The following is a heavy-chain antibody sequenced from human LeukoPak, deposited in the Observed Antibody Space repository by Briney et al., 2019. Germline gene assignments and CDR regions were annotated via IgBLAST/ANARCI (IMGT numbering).Heavy chain of an antibody. V-gene: IGHV3-21*01. J-gene: IGHJ5*02. CDR3: ARDLIGTTGDWFDP. CDR2: ISSSSSYI. Sequence: GGFLRLSCAASGFTFSSYSMNWVRQAPGKGLEWVSSISSSSSYIYYADSVKGRFTISRDNAKNSLYLQMNSLRAEDTAVYYCARDLIGTTGDWFDPWGQGTLVTVSS. D-gene: IGHD1-20*01. CDR1: GFTFSSYS.